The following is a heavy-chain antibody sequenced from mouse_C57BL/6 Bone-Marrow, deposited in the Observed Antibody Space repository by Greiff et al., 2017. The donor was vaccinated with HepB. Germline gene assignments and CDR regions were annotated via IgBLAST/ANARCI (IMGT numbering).Heavy chain of an antibody. Sequence: EVKLMESGGGLVQPGGSLKLSCAASGFTFSDYGMAWVRQAPRKGPVWVAFISNLAYSIYYADTVTGRFTISRGTAKNNLYLAMSSLGSEDTAMYYCARHGSSYGGWYFDVWGTGTTVTVSS. J-gene: IGHJ1*03. CDR1: GFTFSDYG. V-gene: IGHV5-15*01. CDR3: ARHGSSYGGWYFDV. D-gene: IGHD1-1*01. CDR2: ISNLAYSI.